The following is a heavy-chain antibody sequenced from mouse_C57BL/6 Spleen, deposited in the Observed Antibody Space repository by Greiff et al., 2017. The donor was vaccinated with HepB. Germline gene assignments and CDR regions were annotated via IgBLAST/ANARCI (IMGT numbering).Heavy chain of an antibody. CDR1: GYAFSSSW. J-gene: IGHJ4*01. CDR2: IYPGDGDT. D-gene: IGHD2-10*01. V-gene: IGHV1-82*01. CDR3: AREEPLPRY. Sequence: VQLQQSGPELVKPGASVKISCKASGYAFSSSWMNWVKQRPGKGLEWIGRIYPGDGDTNYNGKFKGKATLTADKSSSTAYMQLSSLTSEDSAVYFCAREEPLPRYWGQGTSVTVSS.